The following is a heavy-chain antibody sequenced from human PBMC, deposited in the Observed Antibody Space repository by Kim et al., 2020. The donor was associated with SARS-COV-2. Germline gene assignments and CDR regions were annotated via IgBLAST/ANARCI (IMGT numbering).Heavy chain of an antibody. CDR3: ARGGVVAVAGPNWYFDL. D-gene: IGHD6-19*01. J-gene: IGHJ2*01. Sequence: GGSLRLSCAASGFTFSSYAMHWVRQAPGKGLEWVAVISYDGSNKYYADSVKGRFTISRDNSKNTLYLQMNSLRAEDTAVYYCARGGVVAVAGPNWYFDLWGRGTLVTVSS. CDR1: GFTFSSYA. V-gene: IGHV3-30*04. CDR2: ISYDGSNK.